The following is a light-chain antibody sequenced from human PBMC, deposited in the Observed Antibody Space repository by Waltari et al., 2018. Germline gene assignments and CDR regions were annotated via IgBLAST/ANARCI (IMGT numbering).Light chain of an antibody. CDR1: SSDVGSYNL. CDR2: EVT. V-gene: IGLV2-23*02. CDR3: CSYAGSTTHVI. Sequence: QSALTQPASVSGSPGQSITISCTGTSSDVGSYNLVSWYQQHPGKAPKLMIYEVTKRPSGVYNRFTGSKSGNTASLTISGLQADDEADYCCCSYAGSTTHVIFGGGTKLTVL. J-gene: IGLJ2*01.